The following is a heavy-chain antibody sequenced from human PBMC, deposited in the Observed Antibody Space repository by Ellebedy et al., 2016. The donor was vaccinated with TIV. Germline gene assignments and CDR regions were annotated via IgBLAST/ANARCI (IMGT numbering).Heavy chain of an antibody. Sequence: MPSETLSLTCTVSGGPISSSSYYWGWIRQPPGKGREWIGSFYYSGSTYYNPSLTSRVTISVDTSKNQFSLKLSSVTAADTAVYYCARQGIPVGANDYWGQGTLVTVSS. D-gene: IGHD1-26*01. J-gene: IGHJ4*02. CDR3: ARQGIPVGANDY. CDR2: FYYSGST. CDR1: GGPISSSSYY. V-gene: IGHV4-39*01.